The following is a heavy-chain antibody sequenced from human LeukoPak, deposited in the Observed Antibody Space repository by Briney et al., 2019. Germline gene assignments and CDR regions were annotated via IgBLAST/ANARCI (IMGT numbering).Heavy chain of an antibody. V-gene: IGHV7-4-1*02. D-gene: IGHD3-10*01. J-gene: IGHJ3*02. Sequence: GASVKVSCKASGFTFTNYAKNWVRQAPGQGLEWMGWINTNTGNPTYAQGFTGRFVFSLDTSVNTAYLQISSLEAEDTAVYYCARYGSASGASGSDAFDIWGQGTLVTVPS. CDR1: GFTFTNYA. CDR3: ARYGSASGASGSDAFDI. CDR2: INTNTGNP.